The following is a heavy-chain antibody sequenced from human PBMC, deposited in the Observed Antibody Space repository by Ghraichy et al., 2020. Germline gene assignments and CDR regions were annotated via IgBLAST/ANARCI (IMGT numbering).Heavy chain of an antibody. J-gene: IGHJ6*02. CDR1: GGSINSYY. Sequence: ETLSLTCTVSGGSINSYYWSWIRQPPGKGLEWIGYIYYNGGTNNNPSPKSRVTISVDRSKNQFSLTLSSVTAADTAIYYCARLRGYSGYDFSASGLDVWGQGTTVTVSS. CDR2: IYYNGGT. CDR3: ARLRGYSGYDFSASGLDV. V-gene: IGHV4-59*08. D-gene: IGHD5-12*01.